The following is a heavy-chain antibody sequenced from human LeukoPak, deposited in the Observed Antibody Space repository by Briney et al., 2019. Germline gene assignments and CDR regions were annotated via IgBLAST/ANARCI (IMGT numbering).Heavy chain of an antibody. J-gene: IGHJ3*02. CDR2: IIPIFGTA. Sequence: GASVKVSCKASGGTFSSYAISWVRQAPGQGLEWMGGIIPIFGTANYAQKFQGRVTITADESTSTAYMELSSLRSEDTAVYYCARGPCTGGVCYNAFDIWGQGTMVIVSS. D-gene: IGHD2-8*02. CDR3: ARGPCTGGVCYNAFDI. CDR1: GGTFSSYA. V-gene: IGHV1-69*13.